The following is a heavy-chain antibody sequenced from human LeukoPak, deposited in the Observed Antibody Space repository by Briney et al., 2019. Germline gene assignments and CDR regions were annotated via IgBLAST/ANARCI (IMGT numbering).Heavy chain of an antibody. J-gene: IGHJ4*02. D-gene: IGHD2-15*01. Sequence: ASVKVSCKASGYTFTSYGISWVRQAPGQGLEWMGGIIPIFGTANYAQKFQGRVTITADKSTSTAYMELSSPRSEDTAVYYCARQGYCSGGSCYSPFDYWGQGTLVTVSS. V-gene: IGHV1-69*06. CDR3: ARQGYCSGGSCYSPFDY. CDR1: GYTFTSYG. CDR2: IIPIFGTA.